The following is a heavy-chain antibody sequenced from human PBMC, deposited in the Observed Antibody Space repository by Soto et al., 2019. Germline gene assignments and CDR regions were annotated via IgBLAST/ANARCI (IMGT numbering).Heavy chain of an antibody. D-gene: IGHD3-10*01. CDR1: GFTFSNYA. J-gene: IGHJ6*03. V-gene: IGHV3-23*01. CDR2: ISASGGNT. Sequence: EVQLLESGGGLVQPGGSLRLSCAASGFTFSNYAMSWVRQSPGKGLELVSAISASGGNTYVADSVKGRFTIARDNAKNTLFLQMNSLRAEDTAVYYCAKDKGTLVRGVAYYYMAVWGRGTTVTVSS. CDR3: AKDKGTLVRGVAYYYMAV.